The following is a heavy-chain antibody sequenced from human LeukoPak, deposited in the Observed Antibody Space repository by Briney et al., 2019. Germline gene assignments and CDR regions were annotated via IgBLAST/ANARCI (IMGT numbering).Heavy chain of an antibody. CDR1: GFTFSTYT. CDR3: VRGDDRSGYWVSY. Sequence: GGSLRLSCAASGFTFSTYTMNWVRQAPGKGLEWVSSISTGSSYIYYADSVRGRFTISRDNAKNSLYLQMNNLRAADTAVYYCVRGDDRSGYWVSYWGQGTVVTVSS. CDR2: ISTGSSYI. V-gene: IGHV3-21*01. D-gene: IGHD3-22*01. J-gene: IGHJ4*02.